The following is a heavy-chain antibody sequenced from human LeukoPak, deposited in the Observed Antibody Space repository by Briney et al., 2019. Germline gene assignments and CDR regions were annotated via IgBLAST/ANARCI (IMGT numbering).Heavy chain of an antibody. D-gene: IGHD3-9*01. J-gene: IGHJ3*02. CDR1: GGSISSYY. V-gene: IGHV4-59*01. Sequence: SETLSLTCTVSGGSISSYYWSWIWQPPGKGLEWIGYIYYSGSTNYNPSLKSRLTISVDTSKNQFSLKLSSVTAADTAVYYCARGRYYDILTGYYSFNAFDIWGQGTMVTVSS. CDR3: ARGRYYDILTGYYSFNAFDI. CDR2: IYYSGST.